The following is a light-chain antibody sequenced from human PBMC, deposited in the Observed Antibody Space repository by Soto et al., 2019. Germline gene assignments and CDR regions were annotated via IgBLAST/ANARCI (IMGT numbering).Light chain of an antibody. CDR3: SSYAGSTSYVV. CDR1: SSDVGSYNL. V-gene: IGLV2-23*01. CDR2: EDT. Sequence: QSALTQPASVSGSPGQSITISCTGTSSDVGSYNLVSWYQQHPGKAPKLMIYEDTKRPSGVSNRFSGSKSGNTASLTISGVHAEDEADYYCSSYAGSTSYVVFGGGTKLTVL. J-gene: IGLJ2*01.